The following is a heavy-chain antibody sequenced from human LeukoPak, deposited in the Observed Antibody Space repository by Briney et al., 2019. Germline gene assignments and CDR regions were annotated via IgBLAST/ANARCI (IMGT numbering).Heavy chain of an antibody. D-gene: IGHD5-18*01. V-gene: IGHV3-7*01. CDR3: AREGQGARGYSFGLDY. CDR2: IKQDGSEK. J-gene: IGHJ4*02. CDR1: GFTFSSYW. Sequence: QPGGSLRLSCAASGFTFSSYWMSWVRQAPGKGLEWVANIKQDGSEKYYMDSVKGRFTISRDNAKNSLYLQMNSLRAEDTAVYYCAREGQGARGYSFGLDYWGQGTLVTVSS.